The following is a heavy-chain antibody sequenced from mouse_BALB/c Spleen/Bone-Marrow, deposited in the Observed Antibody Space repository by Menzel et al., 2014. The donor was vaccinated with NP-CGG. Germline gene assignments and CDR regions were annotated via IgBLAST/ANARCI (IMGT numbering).Heavy chain of an antibody. CDR3: AYYRYGEYSDV. CDR2: IYPGDGST. J-gene: IGHJ1*01. Sequence: VQLQQSGPELVKPGASVKMSCKASGYTFTSYFIHWVKQRPGQGLEWIGWIYPGDGSTKYNEKFKVKTTLTADKSSSTAYMFLSSLTSEDSAIYFCAYYRYGEYSDVWGAGTTVTVSS. D-gene: IGHD2-14*01. CDR1: GYTFTSYF. V-gene: IGHV1S56*01.